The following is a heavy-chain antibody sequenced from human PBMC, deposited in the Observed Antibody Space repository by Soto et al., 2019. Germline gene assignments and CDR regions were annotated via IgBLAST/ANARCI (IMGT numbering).Heavy chain of an antibody. V-gene: IGHV3-23*01. CDR2: ISGSGGST. CDR3: AKGQEGAAAGTRGPNYYFDY. J-gene: IGHJ4*02. Sequence: GGSLRLSCAASGFTFSSYAMSWVRQAPGKGLEWVSAISGSGGSTYYADSVKGRFTISRDSSKNTLYLKMNSLRAEDTAVYYCAKGQEGAAAGTRGPNYYFDYWGQGTLVTVSS. CDR1: GFTFSSYA. D-gene: IGHD6-13*01.